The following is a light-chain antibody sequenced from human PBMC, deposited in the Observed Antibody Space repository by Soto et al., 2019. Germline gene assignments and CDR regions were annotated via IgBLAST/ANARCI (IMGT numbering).Light chain of an antibody. V-gene: IGKV2-28*01. J-gene: IGKJ1*01. CDR2: WGS. Sequence: IVMTQSPLSLPVTPGEPASISCRSSQSLLHSSGYNSLDWYLQKPGQSPQLLIYWGSNRASGVPDRFSGSGSGTDFTLKISRVEADDVGVYYCMQALQTPWTFGQGTKVEIK. CDR3: MQALQTPWT. CDR1: QSLLHSSGYNS.